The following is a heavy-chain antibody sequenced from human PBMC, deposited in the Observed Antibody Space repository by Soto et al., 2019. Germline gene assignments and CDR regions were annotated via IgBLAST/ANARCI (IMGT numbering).Heavy chain of an antibody. Sequence: EVQLVESGGGLVKPGGSLRLSCAASGFTFSTYSMNWVRQAPGKGLEWISSISSSGGSVSYAESVKGRFTISGDNAKNSLYLQMDSLRAEDTAVYYCARGRSINTNIDYWGQGTLVTVSS. V-gene: IGHV3-21*01. J-gene: IGHJ4*02. CDR1: GFTFSTYS. D-gene: IGHD2-2*01. CDR2: ISSSGGSV. CDR3: ARGRSINTNIDY.